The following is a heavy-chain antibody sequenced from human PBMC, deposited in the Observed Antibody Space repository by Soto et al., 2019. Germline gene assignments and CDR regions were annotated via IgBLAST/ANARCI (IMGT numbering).Heavy chain of an antibody. J-gene: IGHJ4*02. CDR3: ARNPTVTKDHPVDY. CDR1: GGTFSSYT. V-gene: IGHV1-69*02. Sequence: QVQLVQSGAEVKKPGSSVKVSCKASGGTFSSYTISWVRQAPGQGLEWMGRIIPILGIANYAQKFQGRVTITADKPTSTAYMELSSLRSEDTAVYYCARNPTVTKDHPVDYWGQGTLVTVSS. D-gene: IGHD4-17*01. CDR2: IIPILGIA.